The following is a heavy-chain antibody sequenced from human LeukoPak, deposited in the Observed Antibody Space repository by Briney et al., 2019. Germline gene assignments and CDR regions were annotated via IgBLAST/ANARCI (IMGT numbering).Heavy chain of an antibody. V-gene: IGHV4-59*01. D-gene: IGHD1-1*01. J-gene: IGHJ4*02. Sequence: SETLSLTCTVSGDSINNYYWSWIRQPPGKGLEWIGYIYYSGSTNYNPSLKSRVSISVDTSKNQFSLKLSSVTAADTAVYYCAGPGTNFDYWGQGTLVTVSA. CDR1: GDSINNYY. CDR2: IYYSGST. CDR3: AGPGTNFDY.